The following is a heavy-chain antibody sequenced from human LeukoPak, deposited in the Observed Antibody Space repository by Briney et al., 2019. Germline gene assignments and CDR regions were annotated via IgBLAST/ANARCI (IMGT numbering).Heavy chain of an antibody. CDR2: IYHSGST. V-gene: IGHV4-4*02. CDR3: ARDRGYSSGWYSGYYLDY. CDR1: GGSISSSNW. D-gene: IGHD6-19*01. J-gene: IGHJ4*02. Sequence: SETLSLTCAVSGGSISSSNWWSWVRQPPGKGLEWIGEIYHSGSTNYNPSLKSRVTISVDTSKNQFSLKLSSVTAADTAVYYCARDRGYSSGWYSGYYLDYWGQGTLVTVSS.